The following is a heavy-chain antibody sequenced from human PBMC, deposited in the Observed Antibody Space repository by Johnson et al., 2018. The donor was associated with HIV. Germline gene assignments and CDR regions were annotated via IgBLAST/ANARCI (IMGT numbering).Heavy chain of an antibody. V-gene: IGHV3-30*04. Sequence: QVQLVESGGGVVQPGRSLRLSCAASGFTFSSYAMHWVRQAPGKGLEWVAVISYDGRNKYYADSVRGRFPNSRDNSKNTLYLQMNSLRAEEKAVYNCAKDAAAAALRALDIWGQGTMVTVSS. J-gene: IGHJ3*02. CDR2: ISYDGRNK. CDR1: GFTFSSYA. CDR3: AKDAAAAALRALDI. D-gene: IGHD6-13*01.